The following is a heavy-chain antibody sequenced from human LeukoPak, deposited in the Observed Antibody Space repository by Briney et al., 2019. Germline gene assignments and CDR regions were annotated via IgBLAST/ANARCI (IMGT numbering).Heavy chain of an antibody. D-gene: IGHD6-6*01. CDR3: AREGGIARPPYLYYYIDV. CDR2: INPSGGST. CDR1: GYTFTSYY. Sequence: ASVKVSCKASGYTFTSYYMHWVRQAPGQGLEWMGIINPSGGSTSYAQKFQGRVTMTRDMSTSTAYMELRSLRSDDTAVYYCAREGGIARPPYLYYYIDVWGKGTTVTVSS. J-gene: IGHJ6*03. V-gene: IGHV1-46*01.